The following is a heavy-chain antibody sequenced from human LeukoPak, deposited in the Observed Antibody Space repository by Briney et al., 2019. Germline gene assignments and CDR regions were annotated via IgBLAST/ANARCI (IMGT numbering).Heavy chain of an antibody. CDR1: GYTFTDYY. CDR3: ARRSPVAAAATAYFHH. CDR2: INPNRGDT. Sequence: ASVKVSCKASGYTFTDYYMHWVRQAPGQGREWMGWINPNRGDTNFAEECQGWVTMTGDASISTAYRELRGSRSADTAMYYCARRSPVAAAATAYFHHWGQGTLVTVSS. J-gene: IGHJ1*01. V-gene: IGHV1-2*04. D-gene: IGHD6-25*01.